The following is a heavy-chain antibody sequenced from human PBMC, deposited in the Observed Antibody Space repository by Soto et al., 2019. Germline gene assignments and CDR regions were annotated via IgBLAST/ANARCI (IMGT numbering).Heavy chain of an antibody. CDR3: ATGSSWYWFDP. J-gene: IGHJ5*02. V-gene: IGHV4-31*03. CDR2: IYYSGST. Sequence: QVQLQESGPGLVKPSQTLSLTCTVSGCSISSGGYYWSWIRQHPGKGLEWIGYIYYSGSTYYNPSLKSRVIISVDTSKNQFSLKLSSVTAADTAVYYCATGSSWYWFDPWGQGTLVTVSS. CDR1: GCSISSGGYY. D-gene: IGHD6-13*01.